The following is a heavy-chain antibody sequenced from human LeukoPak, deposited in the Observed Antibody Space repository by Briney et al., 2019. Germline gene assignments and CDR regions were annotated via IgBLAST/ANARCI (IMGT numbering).Heavy chain of an antibody. CDR2: IIPTLGIT. Sequence: SVKVSCKASGGTFSSYTFTWVRQAPGPGLEWMGRIIPTLGITDFAQNFQGRVTFTADKSTSTAYMELSSLRSEVTAVYYCAICSSTCFGGLDNWGQGTLVTVSS. CDR1: GGTFSSYT. D-gene: IGHD2-2*01. V-gene: IGHV1-69*02. J-gene: IGHJ4*02. CDR3: AICSSTCFGGLDN.